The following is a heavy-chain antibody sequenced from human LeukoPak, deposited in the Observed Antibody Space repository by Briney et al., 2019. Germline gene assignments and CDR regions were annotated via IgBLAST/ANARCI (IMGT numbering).Heavy chain of an antibody. CDR2: IYYSGST. V-gene: IGHV4-59*12. CDR3: ASRDGYNPYYFDY. D-gene: IGHD5-24*01. J-gene: IGHJ4*02. Sequence: PSETLSLTCTVSGGSISSYYWSWIRQSPGKGLEWIAYIYYSGSTNYNPSLKSRVTISVDKSKNQFSLKLSSVTAADTAVYYCASRDGYNPYYFDYWGQGTLVTVSS. CDR1: GGSISSYY.